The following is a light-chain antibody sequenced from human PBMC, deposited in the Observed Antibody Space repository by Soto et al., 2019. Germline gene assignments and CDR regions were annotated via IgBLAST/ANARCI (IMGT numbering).Light chain of an antibody. V-gene: IGKV1-5*03. Sequence: DIQMTQSPSTLSVSLVDSFTITCRASQTISSWLAWYQQKPGKAPKLLIYKASTLKSGVPSRFSGSGSGTEFTLTISSLQPDDFATYYCQHYNSYSEAFGQGTKVDIK. J-gene: IGKJ1*01. CDR2: KAS. CDR3: QHYNSYSEA. CDR1: QTISSW.